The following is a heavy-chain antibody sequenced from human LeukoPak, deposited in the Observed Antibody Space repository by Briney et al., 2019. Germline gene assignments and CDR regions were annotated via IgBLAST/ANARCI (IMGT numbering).Heavy chain of an antibody. CDR1: GYTFTSYG. CDR3: AREPITISLYYMDV. V-gene: IGHV1-18*01. CDR2: ISAYNGNT. Sequence: ASVKVSCKASGYTFTSYGISWVRQAPGQGLEWMGWISAYNGNTNYAQKLQGRVTMTTDTSTSTAYMELRSLRSDDTAVYYCAREPITISLYYMDVWGKGTTVTVSS. J-gene: IGHJ6*03. D-gene: IGHD3-3*01.